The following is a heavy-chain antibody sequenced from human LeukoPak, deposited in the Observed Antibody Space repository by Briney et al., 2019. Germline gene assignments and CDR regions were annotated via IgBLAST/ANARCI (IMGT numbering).Heavy chain of an antibody. V-gene: IGHV7-4-1*02. CDR3: ARSYYFDSSAYYLFDY. J-gene: IGHJ4*02. D-gene: IGHD3-22*01. Sequence: GGSLRLSCAASGFTFGSYEMNWVRQAPGQGLEWMGWINTNTGNPTYAQGFTGRFVFSLDTSVSTAYLQISSLKAEDTAVYYCARSYYFDSSAYYLFDYWGQGTLVTVSS. CDR1: GFTFGSYE. CDR2: INTNTGNP.